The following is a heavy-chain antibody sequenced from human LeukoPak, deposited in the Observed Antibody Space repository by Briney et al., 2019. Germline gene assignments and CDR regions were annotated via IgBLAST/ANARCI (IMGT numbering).Heavy chain of an antibody. Sequence: PSETLSLTCTVSGGSLSSYYWSWIRQPPGKGLEWIGYIFYSGSTNYNPSLKSRVTISVDTSKNQFSLKLSSVTAADTAVYFCARVYYGRTYDYWYFDLWGRGTLVTVSS. J-gene: IGHJ2*01. D-gene: IGHD3-10*01. V-gene: IGHV4-59*01. CDR1: GGSLSSYY. CDR2: IFYSGST. CDR3: ARVYYGRTYDYWYFDL.